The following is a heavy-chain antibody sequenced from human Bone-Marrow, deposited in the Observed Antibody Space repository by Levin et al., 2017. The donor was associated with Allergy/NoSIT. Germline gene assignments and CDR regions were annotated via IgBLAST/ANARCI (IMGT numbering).Heavy chain of an antibody. D-gene: IGHD3-10*01. CDR3: ARDVRGIGNNRAWVGQFGGFDY. J-gene: IGHJ4*02. V-gene: IGHV4-59*01. CDR1: GGSMIPYF. Sequence: SETLSLTCHVSGGSMIPYFWSWIRQPLGRGLEWIGYVFYSGRTHYSSSLKSRVTISIDDSTNQFSLKLNSVTAADPALYYCARDVRGIGNNRAWVGQFGGFDYWGQGALVTVSS. CDR2: VFYSGRT.